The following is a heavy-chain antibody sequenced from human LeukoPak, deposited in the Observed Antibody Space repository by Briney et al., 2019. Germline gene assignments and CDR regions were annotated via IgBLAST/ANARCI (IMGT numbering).Heavy chain of an antibody. D-gene: IGHD2-2*01. CDR2: IKQDGSET. V-gene: IGHV3-7*05. Sequence: PGGSLRLSCAASGFTVSSYWMSWVHQAPGKGLEWVANIKQDGSETYYVDSVKGRFTISRDNAKNSLYLQMNSLRAEDTAVYYCARDQRYCSSSSCPWEPFDYWGQGTLVTVSS. CDR3: ARDQRYCSSSSCPWEPFDY. J-gene: IGHJ4*02. CDR1: GFTVSSYW.